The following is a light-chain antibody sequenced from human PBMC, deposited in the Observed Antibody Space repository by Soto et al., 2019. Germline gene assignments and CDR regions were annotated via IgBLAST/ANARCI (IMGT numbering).Light chain of an antibody. CDR2: GAS. J-gene: IGKJ1*01. V-gene: IGKV3D-15*01. Sequence: EVVLTQSPATLSLSPGERASLSSRASQSVSTNLAWYQQKPGQAPSLLIYGASTRATGIPARFSGSGSATEFTLTISSLQSEDFAVYYCQQYNDWPPWTFGHGTKVEIK. CDR1: QSVSTN. CDR3: QQYNDWPPWT.